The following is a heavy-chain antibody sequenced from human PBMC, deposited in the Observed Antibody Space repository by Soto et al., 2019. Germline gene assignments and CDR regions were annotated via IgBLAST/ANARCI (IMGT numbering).Heavy chain of an antibody. CDR2: ISSSSSTI. CDR3: ARGRPIRLGELSLYDY. CDR1: GFTFSSYS. D-gene: IGHD3-16*02. V-gene: IGHV3-48*02. Sequence: GESLKISCAASGFTFSSYSMNWVRQAPGKGLEWVSYISSSSSTIYYADSVKGRFTISRDNAKNSLYLQMNSLRDEDTAVYYCARGRPIRLGELSLYDYWGQGTLVTVSS. J-gene: IGHJ4*02.